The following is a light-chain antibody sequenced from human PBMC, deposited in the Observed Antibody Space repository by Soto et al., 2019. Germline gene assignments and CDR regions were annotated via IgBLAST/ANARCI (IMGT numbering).Light chain of an antibody. CDR2: GAS. V-gene: IGKV3-20*01. Sequence: EIVLTQSPGTLSLSPGERATLSCRASQSVSSSHLAWYQQKPGQAPRLLIYGASSRATGIPDRFSGSESEIDFTLTISRLQPEDSAVYYCQQYGRSPWTFGQGTKVEIK. CDR3: QQYGRSPWT. J-gene: IGKJ1*01. CDR1: QSVSSSH.